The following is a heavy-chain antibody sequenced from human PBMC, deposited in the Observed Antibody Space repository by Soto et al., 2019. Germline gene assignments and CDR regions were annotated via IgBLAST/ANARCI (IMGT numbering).Heavy chain of an antibody. CDR2: ISYGGGTT. CDR1: EFTFSNYA. CDR3: VRDSDWLFDY. V-gene: IGHV3-23*01. Sequence: GGSLRLSCAASEFTFSNYAMSWVRQAPGKGLEWVSAISYGGGTTYYADSVKGRFTISRDNSKNTQSLQMDSLRAEDTAVYYCVRDSDWLFDYWGPGTLVTVSS. J-gene: IGHJ4*02. D-gene: IGHD3-9*01.